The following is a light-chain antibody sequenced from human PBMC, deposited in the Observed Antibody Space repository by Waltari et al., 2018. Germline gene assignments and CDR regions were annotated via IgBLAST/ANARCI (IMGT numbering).Light chain of an antibody. J-gene: IGKJ3*01. CDR2: AAS. CDR1: QGIINY. V-gene: IGKV1-16*02. CDR3: QQYNSYPFT. Sequence: DIQMTQSPSSLSASVQDRVTITCRASQGIINYLAWFQQKPGKDPKSLIYAASSLQSGVPSKFSGRGSGTVFILTISSLQHEDFATYCGQQYNSYPFTFGPGTKVDIK.